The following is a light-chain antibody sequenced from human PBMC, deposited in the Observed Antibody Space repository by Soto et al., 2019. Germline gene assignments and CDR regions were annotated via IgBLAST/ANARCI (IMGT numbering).Light chain of an antibody. J-gene: IGLJ2*01. Sequence: ELTQPPSVSVSPGQTASITCSGDKLGDKYACWYQQKPGQSPVLVIYQDSKRPSGIPERFSGSNSGNTATLTISGTQAMDEADYYCQAWDSSNLVVFGGGTKLTVL. CDR1: KLGDKY. V-gene: IGLV3-1*01. CDR3: QAWDSSNLVV. CDR2: QDS.